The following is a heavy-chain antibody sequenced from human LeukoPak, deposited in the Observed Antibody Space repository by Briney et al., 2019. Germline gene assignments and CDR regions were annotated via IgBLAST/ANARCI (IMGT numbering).Heavy chain of an antibody. CDR1: GGSISNYY. J-gene: IGHJ6*02. Sequence: PETLSLTCNVSGGSISNYYWSWIRQPAGKGLEWIGRIYSSGTTTYNPSLKSRVAISVETSRNQFSLKLSSVPAADKAVYYCGRVSPIAVAGSSYYYAMDVWGQGTTVTVSS. D-gene: IGHD6-19*01. CDR2: IYSSGTT. V-gene: IGHV4-4*07. CDR3: GRVSPIAVAGSSYYYAMDV.